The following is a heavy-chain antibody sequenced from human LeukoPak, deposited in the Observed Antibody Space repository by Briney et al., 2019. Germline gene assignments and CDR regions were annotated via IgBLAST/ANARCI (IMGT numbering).Heavy chain of an antibody. V-gene: IGHV4-59*01. Sequence: KPSETLSLTCTVSGASISSYYWSWIRQPPGKGLEWIGHIYYSGSTNYNPSLKSRVTISVDTSKNQFSLKLSSVTAADTAVYYCASGPYPAAGTDHQFDYWGQGTLVTVSS. D-gene: IGHD6-13*01. J-gene: IGHJ4*02. CDR3: ASGPYPAAGTDHQFDY. CDR2: IYYSGST. CDR1: GASISSYY.